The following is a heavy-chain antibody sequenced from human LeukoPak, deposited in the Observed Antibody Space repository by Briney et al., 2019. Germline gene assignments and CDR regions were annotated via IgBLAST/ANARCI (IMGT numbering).Heavy chain of an antibody. CDR3: ARHEPYYYDSSDYWGYYFDY. Sequence: PSETLSLTCTVSGGSISSYYWSWIRQPPGKGLEWIGYIYYSGSTNSNPSLKSRVTVSVDTSKNQFSPRLSSVTAADTAVYYCARHEPYYYDSSDYWGYYFDYWGQGTLVTVPS. J-gene: IGHJ4*02. CDR1: GGSISSYY. D-gene: IGHD3-22*01. CDR2: IYYSGST. V-gene: IGHV4-59*08.